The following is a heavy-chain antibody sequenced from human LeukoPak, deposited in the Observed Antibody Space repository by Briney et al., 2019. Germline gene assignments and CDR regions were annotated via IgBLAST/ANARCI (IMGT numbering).Heavy chain of an antibody. V-gene: IGHV4-39*01. CDR1: GGSISSSSYY. CDR2: IYYSGST. J-gene: IGHJ6*03. Sequence: SETLSLTCTVSGGSISSSSYYWGWIRQPPGKGLEWIGSIYYSGSTHYNPSLKSRVTISVDTSKNQFSLKLNSATAADTAVYYCASLYSSGWSGYYYYMDVWGKGTTVTVSS. CDR3: ASLYSSGWSGYYYYMDV. D-gene: IGHD6-19*01.